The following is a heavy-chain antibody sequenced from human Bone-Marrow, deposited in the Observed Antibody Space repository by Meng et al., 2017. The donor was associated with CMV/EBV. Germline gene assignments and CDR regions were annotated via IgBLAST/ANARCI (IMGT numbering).Heavy chain of an antibody. CDR1: GFTFSSYA. V-gene: IGHV3-30-3*01. J-gene: IGHJ6*01. CDR2: ISYDGSNK. Sequence: GESLKISCAASGFTFSSYAMHWVRQAPGKGLEWVAVISYDGSNKYYADSVKGRFTISRDNSKNTLYLQMNSLRAEDTAVYYCARESHLCSSTSCYYGMDIWGQGTTVTGSS. D-gene: IGHD2-2*01. CDR3: ARESHLCSSTSCYYGMDI.